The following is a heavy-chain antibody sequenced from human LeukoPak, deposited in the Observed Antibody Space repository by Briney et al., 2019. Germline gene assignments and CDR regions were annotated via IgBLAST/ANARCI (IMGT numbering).Heavy chain of an antibody. CDR2: ISSSGSNI. CDR1: GFTFSSYD. CDR3: AELGITMIGGV. V-gene: IGHV3-48*03. Sequence: GGTLRLSCAASGFTFSSYDMNWVRQAPGKGLEWVSYISSSGSNIYYADSVKGRFTISRDNDKNSLYLKMNSLRAEDTAVYYCAELGITMIGGVWGKGTTVTISS. J-gene: IGHJ6*04. D-gene: IGHD3-10*02.